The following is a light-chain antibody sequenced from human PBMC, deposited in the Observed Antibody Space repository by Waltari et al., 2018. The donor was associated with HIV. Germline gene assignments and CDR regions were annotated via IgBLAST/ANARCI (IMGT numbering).Light chain of an antibody. J-gene: IGLJ3*02. CDR1: NSNIGSNF. CDR3: GAWDNRLGSWV. CDR2: GND. V-gene: IGLV1-51*01. Sequence: QSAVTQPPSVSAAPGQSVTISCPGSNSNIGSNFVSWSQHLPGAAPKLLVYGNDGRPSARRHRFSGSKSGTSATLVISGLQAGDEADYYCGAWDNRLGSWVFGGGTKLTVL.